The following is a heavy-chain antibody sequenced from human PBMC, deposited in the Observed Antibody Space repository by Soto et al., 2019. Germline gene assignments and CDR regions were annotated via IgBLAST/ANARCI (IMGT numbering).Heavy chain of an antibody. CDR1: GYTFTSYG. CDR3: ARELHLSGSWGGYGMDV. J-gene: IGHJ6*02. CDR2: ISAYNGNT. D-gene: IGHD1-26*01. V-gene: IGHV1-18*01. Sequence: QVQLVQSGAEVKKPGASVKVSCKASGYTFTSYGISWVRQAPGQGLEWMGWISAYNGNTNYAQKLQGRITMTTDTSTSTAYMELRSLRSDDTAVYYCARELHLSGSWGGYGMDVWGQGTTVTVSS.